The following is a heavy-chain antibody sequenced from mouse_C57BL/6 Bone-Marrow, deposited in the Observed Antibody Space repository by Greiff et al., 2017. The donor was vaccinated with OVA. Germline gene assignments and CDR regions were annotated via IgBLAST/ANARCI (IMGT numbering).Heavy chain of an antibody. V-gene: IGHV1-62-2*01. CDR2: FYPGSGSI. CDR1: GYTFTEYT. D-gene: IGHD2-3*01. J-gene: IGHJ1*03. Sequence: QVQLQQSGAELVKPGASVKLSCKASGYTFTEYTIHWVKQRSGQGLEWIGWFYPGSGSIKYNEKFKDKDTLTADKSSSTAYMQLSSLTSEDSAVYYCAIYDGYWYFDVWGTGTTVTVSS. CDR3: AIYDGYWYFDV.